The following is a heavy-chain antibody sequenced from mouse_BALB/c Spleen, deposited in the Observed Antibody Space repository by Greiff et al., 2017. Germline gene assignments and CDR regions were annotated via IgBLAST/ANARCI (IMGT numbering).Heavy chain of an antibody. D-gene: IGHD3-2*01. J-gene: IGHJ3*01. V-gene: IGHV1S81*02. CDR1: GYTFTSYW. CDR3: ARGTARAPAWFAY. CDR2: INPSNGRT. Sequence: QVQLQQPGAELVKPGASVKLSCKASGYTFTSYWMHWVKQRPGQGLEWIGEINPSNGRTNYNEKFKSKATLTVDKSSSTAYMQLSSLTSEDSAVYYCARGTARAPAWFAYWGQGTLVTVSA.